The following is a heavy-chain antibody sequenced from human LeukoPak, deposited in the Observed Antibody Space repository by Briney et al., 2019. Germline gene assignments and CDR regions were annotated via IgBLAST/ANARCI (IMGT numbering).Heavy chain of an antibody. Sequence: GGSLRLSCAASGFTFSSYAMHWVRQAPGKGLEWVAVISYDGSNKYYADSVKGRFTISRDNSKNTLYLQMNSLRAEDTAVYYCARDEGDYWGQGTLVTDSS. J-gene: IGHJ4*02. CDR3: ARDEGDY. CDR2: ISYDGSNK. V-gene: IGHV3-30-3*01. CDR1: GFTFSSYA.